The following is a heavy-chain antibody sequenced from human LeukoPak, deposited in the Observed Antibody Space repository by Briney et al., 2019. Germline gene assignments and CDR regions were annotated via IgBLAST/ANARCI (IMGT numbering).Heavy chain of an antibody. CDR2: INSNSGGT. D-gene: IGHD3-10*01. CDR3: ARGGTYYIKLDY. J-gene: IGHJ4*02. V-gene: IGHV1-2*02. CDR1: GYTFTGYY. Sequence: GASVKVSCKASGYTFTGYYMHWVRQAPGQGLEWMGWINSNSGGTNYAQKFQGRVTMTRDTSISTVYMEVRGLRSDDTAMYYCARGGTYYIKLDYWGQGTVVTVSP.